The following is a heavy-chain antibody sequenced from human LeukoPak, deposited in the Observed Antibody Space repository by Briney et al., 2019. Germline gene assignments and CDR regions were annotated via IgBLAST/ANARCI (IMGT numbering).Heavy chain of an antibody. CDR3: TKYPIVVVLAETDYFDY. CDR2: ISYDERNK. V-gene: IGHV3-30*18. CDR1: GFTFSHYG. Sequence: GGSLRLSCAASGFTFSHYGMHWVRQAPGKGLEWVTFISYDERNKYYAESVKGRLTISRDNSKNTMFLQMNSLRAEDTAVYYCTKYPIVVVLAETDYFDYWGQGTLVTVSS. J-gene: IGHJ4*02. D-gene: IGHD2-2*01.